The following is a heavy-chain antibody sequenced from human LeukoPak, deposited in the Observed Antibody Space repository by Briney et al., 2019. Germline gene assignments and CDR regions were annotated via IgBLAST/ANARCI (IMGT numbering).Heavy chain of an antibody. D-gene: IGHD3-10*01. CDR2: ISYDESNK. J-gene: IGHJ4*02. Sequence: PGGSLRLSCAASGFTFSSYGMHWVRQAPGKGLEWVVVISYDESNKYYADSVKGRLTISRSNAKNTQYLQMNSLRAEDTAVYNCAKDWKWFGELLIDYWGQGTLVTVSS. CDR3: AKDWKWFGELLIDY. V-gene: IGHV3-30*18. CDR1: GFTFSSYG.